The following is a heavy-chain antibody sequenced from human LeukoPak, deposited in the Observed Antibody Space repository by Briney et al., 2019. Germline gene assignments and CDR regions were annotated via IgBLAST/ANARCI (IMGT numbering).Heavy chain of an antibody. CDR1: GFTFSSYA. V-gene: IGHV4-30-4*08. CDR3: ARFDFWSGYCDS. D-gene: IGHD3-3*01. CDR2: IYYSGST. J-gene: IGHJ5*01. Sequence: LRLSCAASGFTFSSYAMSWVRQAPGKGLEWIGYIYYSGSTYYNPSLKSRVTISVDTSKNQFSLKLSSVTAADTAVFYCARFDFWSGYCDSWGQGTLVTVSS.